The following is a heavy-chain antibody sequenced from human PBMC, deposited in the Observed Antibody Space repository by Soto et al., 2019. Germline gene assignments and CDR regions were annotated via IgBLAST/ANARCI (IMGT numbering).Heavy chain of an antibody. Sequence: QLQLLESGSGLVKPSQTLSLTCAVSGGSISSGGYSWSWIRQPPGKGLEWIGYIYHSGSTYYNPSRKSRVTISVDRSKNQFSLKLSSVTAADTAVYYCARGGGYTFDYWGQGTLVTVSS. D-gene: IGHD3-16*01. CDR3: ARGGGYTFDY. V-gene: IGHV4-30-2*01. CDR1: GGSISSGGYS. J-gene: IGHJ4*02. CDR2: IYHSGST.